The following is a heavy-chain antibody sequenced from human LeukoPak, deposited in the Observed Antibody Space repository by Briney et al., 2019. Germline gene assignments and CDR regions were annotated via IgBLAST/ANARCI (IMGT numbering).Heavy chain of an antibody. Sequence: GGSLRLSCTASGYTFSSFWMAWVRQAPGKGPEWVANIKQDGSLQHYGDSVKGRFTISRDNAKNSLYLQMNNLIAEDTALYYCATSYDSSGCDWGQGTLVTVSS. CDR1: GYTFSSFW. J-gene: IGHJ4*02. V-gene: IGHV3-7*01. CDR3: ATSYDSSGCD. D-gene: IGHD3-22*01. CDR2: IKQDGSLQ.